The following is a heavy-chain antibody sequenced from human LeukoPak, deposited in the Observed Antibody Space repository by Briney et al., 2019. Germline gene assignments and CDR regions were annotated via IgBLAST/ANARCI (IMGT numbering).Heavy chain of an antibody. Sequence: GGSLRLSCAASGFTFSSYAMSWVRQAPGKGLEWVSAIGGSGGSTYYADSVKGRFTVSRDNSKNTLYLQMNSLRAEDTAVYYCAKDVGSSGWLFDYWGQGTLVTVSS. CDR1: GFTFSSYA. J-gene: IGHJ4*02. V-gene: IGHV3-23*01. D-gene: IGHD6-19*01. CDR2: IGGSGGST. CDR3: AKDVGSSGWLFDY.